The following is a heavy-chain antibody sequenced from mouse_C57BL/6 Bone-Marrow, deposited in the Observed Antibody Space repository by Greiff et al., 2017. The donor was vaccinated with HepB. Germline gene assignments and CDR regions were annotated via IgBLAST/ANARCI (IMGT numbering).Heavy chain of an antibody. J-gene: IGHJ2*01. CDR3: ARGATVVDY. V-gene: IGHV1-59*01. Sequence: QVQLQQPGAELVRHGTSVKLSCKASGYTFTSYWMHWVKQRPGQGLEWIGVIDPSDSYTNYNQKFKGKATLTVDTSSSTAYMQLSSLTSEDSAVYYCARGATVVDYWGQGTTLTVSS. CDR1: GYTFTSYW. D-gene: IGHD1-1*01. CDR2: IDPSDSYT.